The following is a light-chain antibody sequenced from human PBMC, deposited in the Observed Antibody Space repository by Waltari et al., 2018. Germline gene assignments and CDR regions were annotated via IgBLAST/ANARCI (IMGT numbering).Light chain of an antibody. V-gene: IGKV1-39*01. CDR1: QTINTF. J-gene: IGKJ5*01. Sequence: DIEMTQSPSSLSASIGDSVTITCRASQTINTFLNWYQQKPGKAPHLLIFSASSLSTGVPSRFSGSGSGTDFTLTITSLQPEDFATYYCQQTYSSLITLGQGTRLDIK. CDR3: QQTYSSLIT. CDR2: SAS.